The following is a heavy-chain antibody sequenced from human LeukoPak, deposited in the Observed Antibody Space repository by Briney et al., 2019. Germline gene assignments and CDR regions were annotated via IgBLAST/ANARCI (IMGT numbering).Heavy chain of an antibody. Sequence: SETLSLTCAVAGGSISSGGYSWGWIRQPPGKGLEWIGYIYHSGSTYYNPSLKSRVTISVDRSKNQFSLKLSSVTAADTAVYYCARGEYCGGDCFNWFDPWGQGTLVTVSS. CDR1: GGSISSGGYS. CDR2: IYHSGST. D-gene: IGHD2-21*02. CDR3: ARGEYCGGDCFNWFDP. J-gene: IGHJ5*02. V-gene: IGHV4-30-2*01.